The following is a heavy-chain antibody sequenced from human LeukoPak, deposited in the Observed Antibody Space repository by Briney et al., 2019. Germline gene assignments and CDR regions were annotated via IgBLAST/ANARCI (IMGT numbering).Heavy chain of an antibody. CDR2: IYYTRTT. CDR1: GGSVSSSRYY. D-gene: IGHD3-22*01. J-gene: IGHJ4*02. CDR3: ARAAPLGNYDSSGPTLDY. V-gene: IGHV4-39*07. Sequence: PSETLSLTCTVSGGSVSSSRYYWGWIRQSPGKGLEWIGTIYYTRTTYYNPSLNSRVTISLDTSQNQFSLKLNSVTAADTAVYYCARAAPLGNYDSSGPTLDYWGQGTLVTVSS.